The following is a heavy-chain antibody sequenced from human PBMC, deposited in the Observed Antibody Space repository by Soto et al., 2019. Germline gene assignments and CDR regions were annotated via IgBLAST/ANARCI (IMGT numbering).Heavy chain of an antibody. CDR3: ATGWCVDPTTTFDS. J-gene: IGHJ4*02. CDR1: GFTFSSYW. Sequence: EVQLVESGGGLVQPGGSLRLSCAASGFTFSSYWMHWVRQAPGKGLVWVSRINGGGSTTTYADSVKGRFTISRDNAKNTLYLQMNNLRGEDTAVYYCATGWCVDPTTTFDSWGQGTLVTVSS. D-gene: IGHD2-8*02. V-gene: IGHV3-74*01. CDR2: INGGGSTT.